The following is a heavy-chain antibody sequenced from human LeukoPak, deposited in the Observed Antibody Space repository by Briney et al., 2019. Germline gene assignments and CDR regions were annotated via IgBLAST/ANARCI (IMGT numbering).Heavy chain of an antibody. CDR2: FHDSEST. Sequence: PSETLSLTCTVSGGSISNSYWSWIRQPPGKGLEWIGFFHDSESTNYNPSLKSRVSISLDTSKNQVSLWLSSVTAADTAAYYCARGDASGRPGIGFDFWGQGTLVTVSS. J-gene: IGHJ4*02. V-gene: IGHV4-59*01. CDR3: ARGDASGRPGIGFDF. CDR1: GGSISNSY. D-gene: IGHD1-26*01.